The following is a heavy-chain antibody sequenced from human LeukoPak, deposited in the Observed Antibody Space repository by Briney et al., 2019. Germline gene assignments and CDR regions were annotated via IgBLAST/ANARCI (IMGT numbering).Heavy chain of an antibody. D-gene: IGHD4-17*01. V-gene: IGHV4-39*07. CDR1: GGSMSSGDYY. J-gene: IGHJ4*02. Sequence: SQTLSLTCSVSGGSMSSGDYYWGWIRQPPGKGLEWIGSIYHSGSTYYNPSLKSRVTISVDTSKNQFSLKLSSVTAADTAVYYCARAETYGDLEYWGQGTLVTVSS. CDR3: ARAETYGDLEY. CDR2: IYHSGST.